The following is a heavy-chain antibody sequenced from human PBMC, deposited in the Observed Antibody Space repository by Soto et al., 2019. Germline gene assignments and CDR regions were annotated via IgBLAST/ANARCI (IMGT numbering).Heavy chain of an antibody. V-gene: IGHV3-11*01. CDR1: GFIFSDYY. J-gene: IGHJ4*02. CDR3: VRVRGRNFDY. D-gene: IGHD5-12*01. CDR2: IRSSE. Sequence: GGSLRLSCAASGFIFSDYYMSWIRQAPGKGLAWVSNIRSSEDYADSVKGRFTISRDNAKNSLYLQMNSLRAGDTAVYFCVRVRGRNFDYWGQGTLVTVSS.